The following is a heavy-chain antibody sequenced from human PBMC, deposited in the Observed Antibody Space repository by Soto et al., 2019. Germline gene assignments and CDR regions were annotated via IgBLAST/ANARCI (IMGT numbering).Heavy chain of an antibody. V-gene: IGHV3-23*01. CDR3: AKRDQWLAPSGYYFDY. CDR2: ISGSGGST. CDR1: GFTFSSYA. J-gene: IGHJ4*02. D-gene: IGHD6-19*01. Sequence: PGGSLRLSCAAPGFTFSSYAMSWVRQAPGKGLEWVSAISGSGGSTYYADSVKGRFTISRDNSKNTLYLQMNSLRAEDTAVYYCAKRDQWLAPSGYYFDYWGQGTLVTVSS.